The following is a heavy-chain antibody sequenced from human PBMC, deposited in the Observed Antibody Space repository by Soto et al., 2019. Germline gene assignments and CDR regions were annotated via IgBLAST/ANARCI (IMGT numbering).Heavy chain of an antibody. D-gene: IGHD2-21*02. CDR1: GFTFRSYW. J-gene: IGHJ4*02. CDR3: ARALGVYCGGDCALDY. CDR2: IWYDGSNK. Sequence: GGSLRLSCAASGFTFRSYWMHWVRQAPGKGLEWVAVIWYDGSNKYYADSVKGRFTISRDNSKNTLYLQMNSLRAEDTAVYYCARALGVYCGGDCALDYWGQGTLVTVSS. V-gene: IGHV3-33*08.